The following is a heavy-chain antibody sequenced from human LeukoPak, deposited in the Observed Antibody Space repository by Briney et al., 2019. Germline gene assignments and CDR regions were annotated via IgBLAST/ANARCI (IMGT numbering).Heavy chain of an antibody. CDR3: ARDIRAYCSSTSCYPDAFDI. CDR2: ISAYNGNT. D-gene: IGHD2-2*01. V-gene: IGHV1-18*01. CDR1: GYTFTIYG. Sequence: ASVKVSFKASGYTFTIYGISWVRQAPGQGLEWMGWISAYNGNTNYAQKLQGRVTMTTDTSTSTAYMELRSLRSDDTAVYYCARDIRAYCSSTSCYPDAFDIWGQGTMVTVSS. J-gene: IGHJ3*02.